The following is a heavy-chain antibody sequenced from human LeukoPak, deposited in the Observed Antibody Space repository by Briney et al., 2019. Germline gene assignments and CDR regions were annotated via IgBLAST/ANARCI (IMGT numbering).Heavy chain of an antibody. CDR3: AREIPRGSSFDY. CDR1: GFTFSSYT. V-gene: IGHV3-30-3*01. Sequence: GGSLRLSCVASGFTFSSYTMRWVRQAPGKGLEWVGFILYDGSNIYYADSVKGRFTISRDNSKNTLYMQVNSLRAEDTAVYYCAREIPRGSSFDYWGQGTLVTVSS. J-gene: IGHJ4*02. CDR2: ILYDGSNI. D-gene: IGHD6-13*01.